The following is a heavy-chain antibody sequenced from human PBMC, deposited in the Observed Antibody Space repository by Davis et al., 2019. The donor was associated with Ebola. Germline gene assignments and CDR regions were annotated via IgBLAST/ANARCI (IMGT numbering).Heavy chain of an antibody. Sequence: SVKVSCKASGYTFTSYAISWVRQAPGQGLEWMGGIIPILGIANYAQKFQGRVTITADESTSTAYMELSSLRSEDTAVYYCAREGASEYCSGGSCYFDYWGQGTLVTVSS. J-gene: IGHJ4*02. CDR2: IIPILGIA. CDR3: AREGASEYCSGGSCYFDY. V-gene: IGHV1-69*10. CDR1: GYTFTSYA. D-gene: IGHD2-15*01.